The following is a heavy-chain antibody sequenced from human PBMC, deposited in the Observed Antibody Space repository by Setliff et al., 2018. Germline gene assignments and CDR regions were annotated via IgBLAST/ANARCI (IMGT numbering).Heavy chain of an antibody. CDR1: GYSFTAFG. CDR3: VRGQGPRTVVAIPFDH. D-gene: IGHD3-22*01. CDR2: ISPYYGNT. Sequence: ASVKVSCKTSGYSFTAFGISWVRQAPGQGLEWMGWISPYYGNTNYAQQFQGRVTMTTDTSTTTAYMELTSLTSGDTALYYCVRGQGPRTVVAIPFDHWGQGTLVTVSS. J-gene: IGHJ4*02. V-gene: IGHV1-18*01.